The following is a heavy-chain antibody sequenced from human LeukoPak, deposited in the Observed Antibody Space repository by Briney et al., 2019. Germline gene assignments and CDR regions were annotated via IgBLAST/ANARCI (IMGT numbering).Heavy chain of an antibody. D-gene: IGHD6-13*01. J-gene: IGHJ4*02. V-gene: IGHV3-15*01. CDR2: IKSKSDGGTT. CDR3: TITAAGRQGRDY. Sequence: GGSLRLSCAASGFTVTNAWMTWVRQAPGKGLEWVGRIKSKSDGGTTDYAAPVKGSFTISRDDSKNTLYLQMNSLKTEDTAVYYCTITAAGRQGRDYWGQGTLVTVSS. CDR1: GFTVTNAW.